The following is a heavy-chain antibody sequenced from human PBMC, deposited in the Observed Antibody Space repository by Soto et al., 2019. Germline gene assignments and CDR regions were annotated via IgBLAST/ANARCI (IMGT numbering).Heavy chain of an antibody. D-gene: IGHD6-19*01. Sequence: QVQLLESGGGVVQPGRSLRLSCAASGFTFSTYAMHWVRQAPRKGLEWVAVISYDESNKYYADSVKGRFTISRDNSKNTLYLQMNSLRAEDTAVYYCARSYRSGWHYCDYWGQGTLVTVSS. V-gene: IGHV3-30-3*01. CDR3: ARSYRSGWHYCDY. J-gene: IGHJ4*02. CDR2: ISYDESNK. CDR1: GFTFSTYA.